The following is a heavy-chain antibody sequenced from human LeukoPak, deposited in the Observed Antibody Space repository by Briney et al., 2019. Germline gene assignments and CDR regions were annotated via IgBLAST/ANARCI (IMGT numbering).Heavy chain of an antibody. CDR1: GGTISSYY. Sequence: PSETLSLTCTVSGGTISSYYWSWLRQPPGKGLEWLGYIYYSGSTNYNPSLKSRVTISVDTSKNQFSLKLSSVTAADTAVYYCARDPLWYGSGSYYFDYWGQGTLVTVSS. J-gene: IGHJ4*02. V-gene: IGHV4-59*01. CDR2: IYYSGST. D-gene: IGHD3-10*01. CDR3: ARDPLWYGSGSYYFDY.